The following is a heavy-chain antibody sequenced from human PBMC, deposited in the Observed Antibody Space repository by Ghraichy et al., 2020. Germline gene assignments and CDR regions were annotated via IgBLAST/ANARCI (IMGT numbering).Heavy chain of an antibody. J-gene: IGHJ5*02. V-gene: IGHV4-34*01. CDR2: INHSGST. CDR1: GGSFSGYY. Sequence: SQTLSLTCAVYGGSFSGYYWSWIRQPPGKGLEWIGEINHSGSTNYNPSLKSRVTISVDTSKNQFSLKLSSVTAADTAVYYCARISHDYGVSYNWFDPWGQGTLVTVSS. CDR3: ARISHDYGVSYNWFDP. D-gene: IGHD4-17*01.